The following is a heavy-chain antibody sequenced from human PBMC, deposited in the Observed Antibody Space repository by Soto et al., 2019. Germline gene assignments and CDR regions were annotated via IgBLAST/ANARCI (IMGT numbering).Heavy chain of an antibody. D-gene: IGHD2-8*01. Sequence: QVQLQESGPGLVKPSETLSFTCNVSGASISSGGYYWSWIRQLPGKGLEWIGYIYHRGGTYYNPALKSRITVTVDTSKMQYSLTMTSVTRADTAVDFCERATGRMMNALRYFYGLNIWDQGATLSVSS. CDR3: ERATGRMMNALRYFYGLNI. CDR1: GASISSGGYY. V-gene: IGHV4-31*02. CDR2: IYHRGGT. J-gene: IGHJ6*02.